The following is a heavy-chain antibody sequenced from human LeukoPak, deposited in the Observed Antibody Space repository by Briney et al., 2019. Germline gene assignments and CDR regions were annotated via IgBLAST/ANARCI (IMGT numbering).Heavy chain of an antibody. CDR1: GGSISSYY. J-gene: IGHJ5*02. V-gene: IGHV4-59*01. CDR2: IYYSGST. Sequence: KPSETLSLTCTVSGGSISSYYWSWIRQPPGKGLEWIGYIYYSGSTNYNPSLKSRVTISVDASKNQFSLKLSSVTAADTAVYYCARVPVSSGWDNWFDPWGQGTLVTVSS. CDR3: ARVPVSSGWDNWFDP. D-gene: IGHD6-19*01.